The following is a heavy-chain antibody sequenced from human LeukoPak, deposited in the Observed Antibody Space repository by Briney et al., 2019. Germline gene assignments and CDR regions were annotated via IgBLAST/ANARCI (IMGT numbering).Heavy chain of an antibody. D-gene: IGHD6-19*01. Sequence: ASVKVSCKASGYTFTSYDINWVRQAPGQGLEWMGWISAYNGNTNYAQKLQGRVTMTTDTSTSTAYMELRSLRSDDTAVYYCARDRVGAVAGTEEYFQHWGQGTLVTVSS. V-gene: IGHV1-18*01. CDR1: GYTFTSYD. CDR2: ISAYNGNT. J-gene: IGHJ1*01. CDR3: ARDRVGAVAGTEEYFQH.